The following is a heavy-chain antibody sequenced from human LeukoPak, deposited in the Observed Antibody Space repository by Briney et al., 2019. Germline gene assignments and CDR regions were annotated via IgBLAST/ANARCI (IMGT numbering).Heavy chain of an antibody. CDR2: MNPNSGNT. CDR3: ARVIRRLGYYFDY. Sequence: ASVKVSCKASGYTFTSYDISWVRQATGQGLEWMGWMNPNSGNTGYAQKFQGRVTMTRNTSISTAYMELSSLRSEDTAVYYCARVIRRLGYYFDYWGQGTLVTVSS. J-gene: IGHJ4*02. D-gene: IGHD3-9*01. CDR1: GYTFTSYD. V-gene: IGHV1-8*01.